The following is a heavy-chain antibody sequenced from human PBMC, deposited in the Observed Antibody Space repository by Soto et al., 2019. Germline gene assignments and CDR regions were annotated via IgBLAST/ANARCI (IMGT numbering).Heavy chain of an antibody. V-gene: IGHV4-31*03. CDR2: IYYSGST. J-gene: IGHJ4*02. D-gene: IGHD1-1*01. CDR3: ARYKDSLEFGIDY. Sequence: SETLSLTCTVSGGSISSGGYYWSWIRQHPGKGLEWIGYIYYSGSTYYNPSLKSRVTISVDTSKNQFSLKLSSVTAADTAVYYCARYKDSLEFGIDYWGQGTLVTVSS. CDR1: GGSISSGGYY.